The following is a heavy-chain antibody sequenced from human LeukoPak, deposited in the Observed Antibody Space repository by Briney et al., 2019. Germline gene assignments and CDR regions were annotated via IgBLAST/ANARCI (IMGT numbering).Heavy chain of an antibody. CDR3: ARAPPTSGWYLWFDP. V-gene: IGHV3-48*02. Sequence: GGSLRLSCAASGFTFRSYWMYWVRQAPGKGLEWVSYISGSGSTMYYADSVKGRFTISRDNTKSSLHLQMNSLRDEDTAVYYCARAPPTSGWYLWFDPWGQGTLVTVSS. CDR2: ISGSGSTM. J-gene: IGHJ5*02. D-gene: IGHD6-19*01. CDR1: GFTFRSYW.